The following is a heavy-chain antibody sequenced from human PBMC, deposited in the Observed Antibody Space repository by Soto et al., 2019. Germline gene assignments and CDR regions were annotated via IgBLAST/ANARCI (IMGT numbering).Heavy chain of an antibody. J-gene: IGHJ4*02. Sequence: QVQLVQSGAEVKKPGASVKVSCKASGYTFTSYAMHWVRQAPGQRLEWMGWINAGNGNTKYSQKFQGRVTITRDTSASTAYMELSSLRSEDTAVYYCARGQLWFGYFDYWGQGTLVTVSS. CDR2: INAGNGNT. V-gene: IGHV1-3*01. D-gene: IGHD5-18*01. CDR1: GYTFTSYA. CDR3: ARGQLWFGYFDY.